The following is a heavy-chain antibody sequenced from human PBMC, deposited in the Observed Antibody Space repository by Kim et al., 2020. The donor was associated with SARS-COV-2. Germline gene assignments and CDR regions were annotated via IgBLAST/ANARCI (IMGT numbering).Heavy chain of an antibody. CDR2: IWYDGSNK. CDR1: GFTFSSYG. Sequence: GGSLRLSCAASGFTFSSYGMHWVRQAPGKGLEWVAVIWYDGSNKYYADSVKGRFIISRDNSKNTLYLQMNSLRAEDTAVYYCARGFNYDIFGGMDVWGQGTTVTVSS. V-gene: IGHV3-33*01. D-gene: IGHD3-9*01. J-gene: IGHJ6*02. CDR3: ARGFNYDIFGGMDV.